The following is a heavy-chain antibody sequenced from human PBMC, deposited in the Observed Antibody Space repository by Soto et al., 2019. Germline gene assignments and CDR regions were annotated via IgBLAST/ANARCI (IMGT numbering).Heavy chain of an antibody. V-gene: IGHV4-30-4*01. D-gene: IGHD2-15*01. CDR1: GRSISRVNYY. Sequence: PSETLTLTCTVSGRSISRVNYYWRWIRQPPGKGLEWIGYIYYSGSTYYNPSLRSRVTISVDTSKNQFSLKLSSVTAADTAVYYCVRYGCGECNRGSCYSPFDYWGQGTLVTVSS. CDR2: IYYSGST. J-gene: IGHJ4*02. CDR3: VRYGCGECNRGSCYSPFDY.